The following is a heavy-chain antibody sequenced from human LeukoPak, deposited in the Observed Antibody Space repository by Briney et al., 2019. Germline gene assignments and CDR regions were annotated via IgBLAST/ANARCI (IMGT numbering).Heavy chain of an antibody. CDR2: FDPEDGET. CDR1: GYTLTELS. J-gene: IGHJ3*02. CDR3: ATDRSRIVVVLGAFDI. D-gene: IGHD3-22*01. V-gene: IGHV1-24*01. Sequence: GASVKVSCKVSGYTLTELSMHWVRQAPGKGLEWMGGFDPEDGETIYAQKFQDRVTMTEDTSTDTAYMELSSLRSEDTAVYYCATDRSRIVVVLGAFDIWGQGTMVTVSS.